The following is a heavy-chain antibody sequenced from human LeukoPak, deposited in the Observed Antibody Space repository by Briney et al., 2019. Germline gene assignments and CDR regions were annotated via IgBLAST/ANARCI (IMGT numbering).Heavy chain of an antibody. CDR3: AKDRGDCYDY. J-gene: IGHJ4*02. D-gene: IGHD2-21*01. CDR1: GFTFSSYG. V-gene: IGHV3-30*02. CDR2: IWYDGSNK. Sequence: GGSLRLSCAASGFTFSSYGMHWVRQAPGKGLEWVAVIWYDGSNKYYADSVKGRFTISRDNSKNTLFLQMNSLRPEDTAVYYCAKDRGDCYDYWGQGALVTVSS.